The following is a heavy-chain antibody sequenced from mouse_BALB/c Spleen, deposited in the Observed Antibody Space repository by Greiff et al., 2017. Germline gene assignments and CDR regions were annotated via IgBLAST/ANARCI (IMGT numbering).Heavy chain of an antibody. CDR2: INPSNGRT. D-gene: IGHD1-1*01. J-gene: IGHJ2*01. CDR3: ARWALHGGSSYHY. Sequence: QVQLQQPGAELVKPGASVKLSCKASGYTFTSYWMHWVKQRPGQGLEWIGEINPSNGRTNYNEKFKSKATLTVDKSSSTAYMQLSSLTSEDSAVYDCARWALHGGSSYHYWGQGTTLTVSS. V-gene: IGHV1S81*02. CDR1: GYTFTSYW.